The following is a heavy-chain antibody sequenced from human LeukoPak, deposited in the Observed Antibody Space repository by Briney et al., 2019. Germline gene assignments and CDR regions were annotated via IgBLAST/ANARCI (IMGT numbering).Heavy chain of an antibody. CDR1: GGSISSSSYY. CDR3: ARENWRSKSIDFDS. D-gene: IGHD6-6*01. Sequence: SETLSLTCTVSGGSISSSSYYWTWIRQPAGKGLEWIGRIYSSGSTNFNPSLKSRVTMSVDTSKNQFSLRLSSVTAADTAAYFCARENWRSKSIDFDSWGQGTLVTVSS. CDR2: IYSSGST. V-gene: IGHV4-61*02. J-gene: IGHJ4*02.